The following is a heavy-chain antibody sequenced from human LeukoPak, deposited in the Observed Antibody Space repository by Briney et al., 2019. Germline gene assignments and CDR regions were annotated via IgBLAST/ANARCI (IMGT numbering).Heavy chain of an antibody. CDR2: ISYDGSNE. V-gene: IGHV3-30*04. CDR1: GFTFSSYA. D-gene: IGHD6-19*01. Sequence: GGSLRLSCAASGFTFSSYAMHWVRQAPGKGLEWVAVISYDGSNEYYADSVKGRFTISRDNSKNTLYLQMNSLRAEDTAVYYCARQRTHSSGWTKVGAFDIWGQGTMVTVSS. J-gene: IGHJ3*02. CDR3: ARQRTHSSGWTKVGAFDI.